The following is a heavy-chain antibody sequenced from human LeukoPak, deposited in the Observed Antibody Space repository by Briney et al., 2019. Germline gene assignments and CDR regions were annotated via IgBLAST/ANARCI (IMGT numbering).Heavy chain of an antibody. CDR1: GYSLRTGYY. J-gene: IGHJ5*02. Sequence: PSETLSLPRSVSGYSLRTGYYRGWIRPPPREGLEWIGRIYHRGSTHYTQSLKRRVILPVDSSKNPFSLNLNSVTARDSGVYYCARDTVGGDERVNLFDPWGQGTLVTVSS. CDR3: ARDTVGGDERVNLFDP. CDR2: IYHRGST. D-gene: IGHD3-16*01. V-gene: IGHV4-38-2*02.